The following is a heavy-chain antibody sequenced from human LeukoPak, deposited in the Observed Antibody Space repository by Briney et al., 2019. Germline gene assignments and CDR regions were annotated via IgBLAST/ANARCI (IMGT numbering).Heavy chain of an antibody. Sequence: GGSLRLSCAASGFTFSSYGMSWVRQAPGKGLEWVSVISGSGGSTYYADSVKGRFTISRDNSKNTLYLQMNSLRAEDTAVYYCAKDSGGYYSLYYFDYWGQGTLVTVSS. CDR3: AKDSGGYYSLYYFDY. J-gene: IGHJ4*02. CDR2: ISGSGGST. V-gene: IGHV3-23*01. CDR1: GFTFSSYG. D-gene: IGHD3-22*01.